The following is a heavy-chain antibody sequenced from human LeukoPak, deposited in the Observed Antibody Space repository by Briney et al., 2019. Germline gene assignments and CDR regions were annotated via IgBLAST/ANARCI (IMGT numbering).Heavy chain of an antibody. J-gene: IGHJ6*02. D-gene: IGHD2/OR15-2a*01. CDR3: ARDQTTWNYCYYGMDV. Sequence: PSETLSLTCTVSGGSISSGGYYWSWIRQHPGKGLEWIGYIYYSGSTYYNPSLKSRVTISVDTSKNQFSLKLSSVTAADTAVYYCARDQTTWNYCYYGMDVWGQGTTVTVSS. CDR1: GGSISSGGYY. V-gene: IGHV4-31*03. CDR2: IYYSGST.